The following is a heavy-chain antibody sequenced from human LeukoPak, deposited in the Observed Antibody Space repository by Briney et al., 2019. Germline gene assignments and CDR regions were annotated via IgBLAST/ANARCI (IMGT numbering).Heavy chain of an antibody. J-gene: IGHJ3*01. V-gene: IGHV3-30*04. CDR1: GFTFSNYA. CDR3: ARTLVKRKSGAFDV. Sequence: AGSLRLSCAASGFTFSNYAMLWPRQAPGKGREGVTVISYDGTIKSYADSVRGRFTISRDNSKDTLYLQMNSLRDEDTAVYYCARTLVKRKSGAFDVWGQGTMVIVSS. CDR2: ISYDGTIK. D-gene: IGHD6-6*01.